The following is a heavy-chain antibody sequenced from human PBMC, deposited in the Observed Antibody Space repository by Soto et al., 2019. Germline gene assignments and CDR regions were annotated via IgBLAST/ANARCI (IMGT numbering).Heavy chain of an antibody. D-gene: IGHD3-16*01. J-gene: IGHJ4*02. CDR2: TSYDGNNK. CDR3: ARWGTTGGFDL. Sequence: VQLLASGGGLVQPGGSLSLSCAASGFTFSSYAMSWVRQTPGKGLEWVAFTSYDGNNKDYGDSVKGRFTVSRDNSQNTLHLQMDFLRPEDTALYYCARWGTTGGFDLWGQGTLVSVSS. CDR1: GFTFSSYA. V-gene: IGHV3-30-3*01.